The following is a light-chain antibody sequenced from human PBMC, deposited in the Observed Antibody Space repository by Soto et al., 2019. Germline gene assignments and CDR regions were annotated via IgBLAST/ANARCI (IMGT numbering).Light chain of an antibody. CDR2: DAS. CDR1: QSVSTF. V-gene: IGKV3-11*01. CDR3: QQYGNSRT. Sequence: EIVLTQSPATLSLSPGERATLSCRASQSVSTFLAWYQHKPGQAPRLLIYDASNRATGIPDRFRGSGSGTDFTLTISSLEPEDFAVYYCQQYGNSRTFGQGTKVDIK. J-gene: IGKJ1*01.